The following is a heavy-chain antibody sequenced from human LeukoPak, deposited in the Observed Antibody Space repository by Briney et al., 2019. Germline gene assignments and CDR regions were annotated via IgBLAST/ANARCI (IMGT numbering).Heavy chain of an antibody. CDR1: GSSISSDYY. J-gene: IGHJ4*02. CDR3: ARDFLEWLPDAGPFDY. CDR2: IYHSGST. Sequence: SETLSLTCSVSGSSISSDYYWGWIRQPPGKGLEWIGSIYHSGSTYYNPSLKSRVTISVDTSKNQFSLKLSSVTAADTAVYYCARDFLEWLPDAGPFDYWGQGTLVTVSS. V-gene: IGHV4-38-2*02. D-gene: IGHD3-3*01.